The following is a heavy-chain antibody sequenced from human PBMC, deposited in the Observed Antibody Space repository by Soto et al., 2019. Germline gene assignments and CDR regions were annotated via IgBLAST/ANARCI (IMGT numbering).Heavy chain of an antibody. Sequence: EVQILESGGGLIQPEGSLRLSCAASGFSFSTFAMTWVRQAPGKGLEWVSTIISTGISTYYADSVKGRFTISRANSKNTLYLQMNSLRAEDSAVYYCAKGNYGDYGGFDPWGQGTLVTVSS. J-gene: IGHJ5*02. V-gene: IGHV3-23*01. CDR3: AKGNYGDYGGFDP. CDR2: IISTGIST. D-gene: IGHD4-17*01. CDR1: GFSFSTFA.